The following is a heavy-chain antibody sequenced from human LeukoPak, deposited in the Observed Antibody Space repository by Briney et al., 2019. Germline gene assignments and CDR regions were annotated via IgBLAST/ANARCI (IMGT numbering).Heavy chain of an antibody. CDR3: ARGHTSLRP. V-gene: IGHV4-34*01. D-gene: IGHD2-15*01. J-gene: IGHJ5*02. CDR1: YGSFSDYY. Sequence: PSETLSLTCAVYYGSFSDYYWSWIRQPPGKGLEWIGEINHGGSTNYNPSLKSRVTISVDRSKNQFSLKLSSVTAADTAVYYCARGHTSLRPWGQGTLVTVSS. CDR2: INHGGST.